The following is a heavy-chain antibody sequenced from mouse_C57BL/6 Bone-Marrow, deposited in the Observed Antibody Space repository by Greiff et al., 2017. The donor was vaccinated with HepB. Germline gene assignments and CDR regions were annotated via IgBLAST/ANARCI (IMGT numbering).Heavy chain of an antibody. V-gene: IGHV6-3*01. J-gene: IGHJ2*01. D-gene: IGHD4-1*01. CDR2: IRLKSDNYAT. CDR1: GFTFSNYS. Sequence: EVQLVGSGGGFVQPGGSMKLSCVASGFTFSNYSVNWVRPSPEKGLEWVAQIRLKSDNYATHYAESVKGRFTISRDDSKSSVYLQMNNLRAEDTGIYYCTGLGRGDYWGQGTTLTVSS. CDR3: TGLGRGDY.